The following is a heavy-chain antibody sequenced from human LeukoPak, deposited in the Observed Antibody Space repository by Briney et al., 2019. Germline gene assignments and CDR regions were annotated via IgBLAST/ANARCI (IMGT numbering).Heavy chain of an antibody. D-gene: IGHD3-16*02. CDR3: ARLRITFGGVIAHGDY. CDR1: GYSISSGYY. Sequence: SGTLSLTCAASGYSISSGYYWGWIRQPPGKGLEWIGSIYHSGSTYYNPSLKSRVTISVDTSKNQFSLKLSSVTAADTAVYYCARLRITFGGVIAHGDYWGQGTLVTVSS. J-gene: IGHJ4*02. CDR2: IYHSGST. V-gene: IGHV4-38-2*01.